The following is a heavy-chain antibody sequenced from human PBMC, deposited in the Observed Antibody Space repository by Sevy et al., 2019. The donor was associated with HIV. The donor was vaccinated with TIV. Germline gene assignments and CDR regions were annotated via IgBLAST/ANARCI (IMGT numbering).Heavy chain of an antibody. CDR2: IKSKTDGGTR. CDR3: TTDGKVLRCLDWLLYGEYFQQ. D-gene: IGHD3-3*01. Sequence: GGSLRLSCAASGFTFSNAWMSWVRQAPGKGLEWVGRIKSKTDGGTRDYAAPLKGRFTISRDDSKNTLYLQMNSLKTEDTAVYYCTTDGKVLRCLDWLLYGEYFQQWGQGTLVTVSS. CDR1: GFTFSNAW. J-gene: IGHJ1*01. V-gene: IGHV3-15*01.